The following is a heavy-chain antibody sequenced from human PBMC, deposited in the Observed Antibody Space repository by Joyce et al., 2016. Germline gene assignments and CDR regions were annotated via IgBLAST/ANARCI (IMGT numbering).Heavy chain of an antibody. D-gene: IGHD3-10*01. CDR2: IKKDGSEK. Sequence: EVQLVESGGGLVQPGGSLRLSCAASGFTFSRYWMSWVRQAPGKGMEWVANIKKDGSEKYYVDSVKGRFTISRDNAKNSLYLQMNSLRAEDTAVYSCARVRDYYGSGSQPLDNWGQGTLVTVSS. CDR3: ARVRDYYGSGSQPLDN. V-gene: IGHV3-7*01. CDR1: GFTFSRYW. J-gene: IGHJ4*02.